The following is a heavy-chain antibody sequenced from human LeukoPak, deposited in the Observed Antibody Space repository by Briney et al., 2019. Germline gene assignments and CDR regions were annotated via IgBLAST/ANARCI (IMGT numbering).Heavy chain of an antibody. Sequence: GGSLRLSCAASGFTFSSYGMSWVRQAPGKGLEWVSAISGSGGSTYYADSVKGRFTISRDNSKNTLYLQMNSLKTEDTAVYYCTTDGWIQLWFFDYWSQGTLVTVSS. CDR3: TTDGWIQLWFFDY. D-gene: IGHD5-18*01. J-gene: IGHJ4*02. CDR2: ISGSGGST. V-gene: IGHV3-23*01. CDR1: GFTFSSYG.